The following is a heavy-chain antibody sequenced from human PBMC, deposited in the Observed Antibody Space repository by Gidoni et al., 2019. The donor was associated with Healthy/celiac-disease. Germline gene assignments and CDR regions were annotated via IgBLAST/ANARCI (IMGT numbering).Heavy chain of an antibody. D-gene: IGHD3-22*01. CDR3: ARDLGKTYYYDSSGAFYDY. CDR1: GFTFSSSS. Sequence: EVPLVESGGGLVKPGGSVTLSCAASGFTFSSSSMNWVRQAPGKGLEWVSSISSSSSYIYYADSVKGRFTISRDNAKNSLYLQMNSLRAEDTAVYYCARDLGKTYYYDSSGAFYDYWGQGTLVTVSS. V-gene: IGHV3-21*01. J-gene: IGHJ4*02. CDR2: ISSSSSYI.